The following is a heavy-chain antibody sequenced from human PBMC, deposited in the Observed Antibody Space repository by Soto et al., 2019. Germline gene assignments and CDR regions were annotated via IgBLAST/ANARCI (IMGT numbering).Heavy chain of an antibody. CDR1: GITFSNYV. J-gene: IGHJ4*02. CDR2: ISGSGTST. V-gene: IGHV3-23*01. CDR3: ARGAGGGAAVVTSYFDY. D-gene: IGHD5-18*01. Sequence: EVQLLESGGGLVQPGGSLRLSCAASGITFSNYVLSWVRQAPGKGLEWVSSISGSGTSTYYADSVKGRFTISRDTSKSPLYLHVSALRAYDTGRYDCARGAGGGAAVVTSYFDYWGQGTLVTVSS.